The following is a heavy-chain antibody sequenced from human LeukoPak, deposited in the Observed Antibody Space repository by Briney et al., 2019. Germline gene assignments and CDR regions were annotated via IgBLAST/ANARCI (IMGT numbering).Heavy chain of an antibody. CDR2: ISGSGDST. V-gene: IGHV3-23*01. CDR1: GFTFSSYA. D-gene: IGHD6-6*01. J-gene: IGHJ4*02. Sequence: PGGSLRLSCAASGFTFSSYAMSWVRQAPGKGLEWVSAISGSGDSTYYGDSVKGRFTISRDNSKNTLYLQMSSLRAEDTAVYYCAKSTMAARPNYFDYWGQGTLVTVSS. CDR3: AKSTMAARPNYFDY.